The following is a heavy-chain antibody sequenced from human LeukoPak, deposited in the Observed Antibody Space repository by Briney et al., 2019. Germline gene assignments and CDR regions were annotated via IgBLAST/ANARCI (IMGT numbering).Heavy chain of an antibody. CDR1: GFTFGTFW. D-gene: IGHD1-14*01. V-gene: IGHV3-74*01. CDR2: INPEETTT. Sequence: GGSLRLSCAASGFTFGTFWMHWVRQAPGKGLVWVSRINPEETTTNYADAVKGRFTISRDNAKNTLYLQMNSLRAEDTAAYYCARGGLEPVDYWGQGTLATVSS. CDR3: ARGGLEPVDY. J-gene: IGHJ4*02.